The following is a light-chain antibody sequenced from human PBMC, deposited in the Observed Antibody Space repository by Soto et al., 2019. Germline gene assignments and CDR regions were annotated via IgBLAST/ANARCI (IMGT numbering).Light chain of an antibody. CDR3: QQYGYLLT. CDR1: QDIRNY. J-gene: IGKJ4*01. Sequence: DIQMTQSPSSLSASVGDRVTITCQASQDIRNYLNWYQQKPGIAPKLLIYDASNLETGVPSRFSGGGSGTDFTFTITGLQPEDVATYYCQQYGYLLTFGGGTKVEIK. V-gene: IGKV1-33*01. CDR2: DAS.